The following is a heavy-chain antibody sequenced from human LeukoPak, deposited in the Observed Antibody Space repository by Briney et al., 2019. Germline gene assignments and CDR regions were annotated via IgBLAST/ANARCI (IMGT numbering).Heavy chain of an antibody. CDR2: ISYDGSNK. D-gene: IGHD3-10*01. Sequence: PGGSLRLSCAASGFTFSSYAMHWVRQAPGKGLEWVAVISYDGSNKYYADSVKGRFTISRDNSKNTLYLQMNSLRAEDTVVYYCARDRGKWINGFFDYWGQGTLVTVSS. V-gene: IGHV3-30*01. CDR3: ARDRGKWINGFFDY. J-gene: IGHJ4*02. CDR1: GFTFSSYA.